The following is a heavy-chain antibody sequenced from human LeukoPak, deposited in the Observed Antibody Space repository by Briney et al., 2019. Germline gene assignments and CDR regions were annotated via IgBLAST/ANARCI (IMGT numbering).Heavy chain of an antibody. CDR1: GFTFSSYA. D-gene: IGHD3-22*01. CDR3: AKGPKRDYYDSSVNRY. Sequence: GGSLRLSCAAPGFTFSSYAMSWVRQAPGKGLEWVSAISGSGGSTYYADSVKGRFTISRDNSKNTLYLQMNSLRAEDTAVYYCAKGPKRDYYDSSVNRYWGQGTLVTVSS. J-gene: IGHJ4*02. CDR2: ISGSGGST. V-gene: IGHV3-23*01.